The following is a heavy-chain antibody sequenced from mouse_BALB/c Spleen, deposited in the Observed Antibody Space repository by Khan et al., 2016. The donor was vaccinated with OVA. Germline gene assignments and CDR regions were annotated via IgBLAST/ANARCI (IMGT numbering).Heavy chain of an antibody. Sequence: EVELVESGGGLVKPGGPLKLSCAASGFTFSSFAMSWVRQTPEKRLEWVATISSGGAYTYYPDSVTGRFTISRDNAKNTLYLQMSSPRSDDTAMDYCARHNYCPFAYWGQGTLVTVSA. CDR1: GFTFSSFA. V-gene: IGHV5-9-3*01. D-gene: IGHD2-1*01. CDR3: ARHNYCPFAY. J-gene: IGHJ3*01. CDR2: ISSGGAYT.